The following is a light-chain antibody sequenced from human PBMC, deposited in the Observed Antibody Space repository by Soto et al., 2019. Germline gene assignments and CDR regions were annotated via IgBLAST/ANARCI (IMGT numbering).Light chain of an antibody. CDR1: SSDIGGHNY. CDR2: NVS. J-gene: IGLJ2*01. Sequence: QSALTQPASVSGSPGQSITLSCTGTSSDIGGHNYVSWYQQHPGKVPKLIIFNVSNRPSGVSDRFSGFKSGNMASLTISGLQAEDEADYYCSSYKTESLVVFGGGTKVTVL. CDR3: SSYKTESLVV. V-gene: IGLV2-14*03.